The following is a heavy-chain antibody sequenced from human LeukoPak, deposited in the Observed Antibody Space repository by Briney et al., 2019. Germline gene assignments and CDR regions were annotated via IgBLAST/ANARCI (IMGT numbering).Heavy chain of an antibody. CDR2: ISAYNGNT. J-gene: IGHJ4*02. CDR1: GYTFTSYG. D-gene: IGHD2-2*01. Sequence: ASVKVSCKASGYTFTSYGISWVRQAPGQGLEWMGWISAYNGNTNYAQKFQGRVTITTDESTSTAYMELSSLRSEDTAVYYCARRDCSSTSCQGYFDYWGQGTLVTVSS. CDR3: ARRDCSSTSCQGYFDY. V-gene: IGHV1-18*01.